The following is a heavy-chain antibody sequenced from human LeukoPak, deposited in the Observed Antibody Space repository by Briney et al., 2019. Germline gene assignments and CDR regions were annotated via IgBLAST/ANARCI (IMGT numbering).Heavy chain of an antibody. Sequence: PSETLSLTCTVSGGSFSSGAFWWSWIRQYPGTGLEWIGYIYSSGSTYYNPSLRSRVTISSGTSSNQFSLTLTSVTAADTAVYYCAKDGETSGWAPGGDYWGQGTLVTVSS. CDR3: AKDGETSGWAPGGDY. J-gene: IGHJ4*02. D-gene: IGHD6-19*01. V-gene: IGHV4-31*03. CDR2: IYSSGST. CDR1: GGSFSSGAFW.